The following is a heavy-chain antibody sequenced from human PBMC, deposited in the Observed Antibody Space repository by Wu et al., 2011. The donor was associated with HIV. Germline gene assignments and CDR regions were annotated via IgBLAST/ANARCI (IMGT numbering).Heavy chain of an antibody. CDR2: ISAYNGDT. Sequence: QVQLVQSGAEVKKPGASVKVSCRASGYTFTSYGISWVRQAPGQGLEWMGWISAYNGDTNYAQKLQGRLTMTTDTSTSTAYMDLRSLRSDDTAVYYCARDRRYFDWFWASDYLYYYGMDVWGQGTTVTVSS. CDR3: ARDRRYFDWFWASDYLYYYGMDV. J-gene: IGHJ6*02. V-gene: IGHV1-18*01. D-gene: IGHD3-9*01. CDR1: GYTFTSYG.